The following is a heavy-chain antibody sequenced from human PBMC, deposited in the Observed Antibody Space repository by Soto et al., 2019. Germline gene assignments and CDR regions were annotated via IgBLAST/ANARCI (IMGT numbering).Heavy chain of an antibody. CDR1: GYTFTSYG. D-gene: IGHD3-10*01. CDR3: ARDSQLWNTMVRGVITWFHAFDI. V-gene: IGHV1-3*01. CDR2: INAGNGNT. J-gene: IGHJ3*02. Sequence: ASVKVSCKASGYTFTSYGISWVRQAPGQGLGWMGWINAGNGNTKYSQKFQGRVTITRDTSASTAYMELSSLRSEDTAVYYCARDSQLWNTMVRGVITWFHAFDIWGQGTMVTVSS.